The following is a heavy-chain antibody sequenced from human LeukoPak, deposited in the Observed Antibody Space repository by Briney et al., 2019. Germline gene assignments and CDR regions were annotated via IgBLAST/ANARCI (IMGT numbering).Heavy chain of an antibody. CDR1: GYTFTSYD. CDR3: AGDTDSSGWYGY. J-gene: IGHJ4*02. D-gene: IGHD6-19*01. CDR2: MNPNSGNT. V-gene: IGHV1-8*03. Sequence: ASVKVSCKASGYTFTSYDINWVRQATGQGLEWMGWMNPNSGNTGYAQKFQGRVTITRNTSISTAYMELSSLRSEDTAVYYCAGDTDSSGWYGYWGQGTLVTVSS.